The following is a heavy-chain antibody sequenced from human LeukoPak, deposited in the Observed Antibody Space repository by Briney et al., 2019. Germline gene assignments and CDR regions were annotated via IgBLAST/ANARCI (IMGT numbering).Heavy chain of an antibody. Sequence: SESLSLTCTVSGYSISSGYYWGWIRQPPGKGLEWIGYIYYSGSTYYNPSLKSRVTISVDTSKNQFSLKLSSVTAADTAVYYCARTPLGFWSGYYSGGVFDYWGQGTLVTVSS. V-gene: IGHV4-38-2*02. CDR1: GYSISSGYY. CDR2: IYYSGST. J-gene: IGHJ4*02. CDR3: ARTPLGFWSGYYSGGVFDY. D-gene: IGHD3-3*01.